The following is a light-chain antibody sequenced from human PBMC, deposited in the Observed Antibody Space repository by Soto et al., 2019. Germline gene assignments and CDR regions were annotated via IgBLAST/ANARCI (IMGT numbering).Light chain of an antibody. V-gene: IGKV1-33*01. CDR3: QQYDDLPLT. Sequence: DIQMTQSPSSLSASVGDRVTITCQASQGIAKYLNWYQQKPGKAPNLLISDASNLETGVTSRFSGSGSGTDFTFTISSLQPEDIATYYCQQYDDLPLTFGGGTKVEIQ. J-gene: IGKJ4*01. CDR1: QGIAKY. CDR2: DAS.